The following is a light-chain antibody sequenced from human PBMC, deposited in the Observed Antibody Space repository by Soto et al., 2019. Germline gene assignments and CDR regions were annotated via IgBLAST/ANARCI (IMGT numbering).Light chain of an antibody. CDR3: QQYYSIPYT. J-gene: IGKJ2*01. CDR2: WAS. V-gene: IGKV4-1*01. Sequence: DIVMTQSPDSLAVSLGERATINCKSSQSVLYSPHNNNYLAWYQQKPGQPPKLLIYWASTRQSGVPDRFSGSGSGTDFTLTISSLQAEDEAVYYCQQYYSIPYTFGQGTKLEIK. CDR1: QSVLYSPHNNNY.